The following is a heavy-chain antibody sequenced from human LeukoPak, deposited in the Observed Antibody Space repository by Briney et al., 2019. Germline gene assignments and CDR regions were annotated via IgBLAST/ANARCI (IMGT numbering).Heavy chain of an antibody. V-gene: IGHV1-2*02. CDR2: IIPDSGGT. CDR1: GYTLTEYY. J-gene: IGHJ4*02. Sequence: VKVCCKASGYTLTEYYIHWVRQAPGQGLEWMGFIIPDSGGTTYQQNFQGRVTMTRDTSISTFYMELSSLRPDDTAVYYCSTEDKYCTGANCGVFWGQGTLVPVSS. D-gene: IGHD2-8*02. CDR3: STEDKYCTGANCGVF.